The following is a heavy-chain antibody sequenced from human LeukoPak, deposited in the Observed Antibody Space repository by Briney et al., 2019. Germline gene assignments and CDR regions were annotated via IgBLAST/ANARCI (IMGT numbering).Heavy chain of an antibody. Sequence: GGSLRLSCAASGFTFSSYSMSWVRQAPGKGLEWVSSISSSSSYIYYADSVKGRFTISRDNAKNSLYLQMNSLRAEDTAVYYCAGLLGSWYSTFDAFDIWGQGTMVTVSS. D-gene: IGHD6-13*01. J-gene: IGHJ3*02. CDR3: AGLLGSWYSTFDAFDI. CDR2: ISSSSSYI. CDR1: GFTFSSYS. V-gene: IGHV3-21*01.